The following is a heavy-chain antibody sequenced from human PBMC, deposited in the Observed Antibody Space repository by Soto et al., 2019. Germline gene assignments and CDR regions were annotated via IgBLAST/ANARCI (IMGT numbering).Heavy chain of an antibody. Sequence: QVQLVQSGAEVRKPGASVRVSCKATGYSFTRHDINWLRQAAGQGLEWMGWMNPNSGNAVYAQKFQGRVTMTRNTSITTAYIEVTSLKSEDTGVYFCARGANNDYSHWFDPWGQGTLVTVSS. CDR3: ARGANNDYSHWFDP. V-gene: IGHV1-8*01. CDR1: GYSFTRHD. J-gene: IGHJ5*01. CDR2: MNPNSGNA. D-gene: IGHD4-17*01.